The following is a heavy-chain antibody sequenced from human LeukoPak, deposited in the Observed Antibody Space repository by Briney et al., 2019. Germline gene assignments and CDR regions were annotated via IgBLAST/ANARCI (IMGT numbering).Heavy chain of an antibody. CDR3: ARVSTVADY. D-gene: IGHD4-11*01. CDR2: ISYDGSNK. Sequence: GRSLRLSCAASGFTFSSYAMHWVRQAPGKGLEWVAVISYDGSNKYYADSVKGRFTISRDNSKNTLYLQMNSLRAEDTAVYYCARVSTVADYWGQGTLVTVSS. J-gene: IGHJ4*02. CDR1: GFTFSSYA. V-gene: IGHV3-30-3*01.